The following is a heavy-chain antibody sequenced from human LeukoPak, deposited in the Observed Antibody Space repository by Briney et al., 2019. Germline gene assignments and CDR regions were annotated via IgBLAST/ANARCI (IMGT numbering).Heavy chain of an antibody. J-gene: IGHJ5*02. CDR3: ARVLVVAATPDWFDP. D-gene: IGHD2-15*01. Sequence: PSETLSLTCTVSGGSISSGDYYWSWIRQPPGKGLEWIGNIYYSGSTYYKPSLKSRVTISVDTSKNQFSLKLSSVTAADTAVYYCARVLVVAATPDWFDPWGQGTLVTVSS. CDR1: GGSISSGDYY. V-gene: IGHV4-30-4*02. CDR2: IYYSGST.